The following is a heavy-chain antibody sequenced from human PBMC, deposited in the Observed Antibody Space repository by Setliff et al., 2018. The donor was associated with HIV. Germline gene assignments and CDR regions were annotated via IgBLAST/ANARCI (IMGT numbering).Heavy chain of an antibody. J-gene: IGHJ6*03. CDR2: LYVSGDT. Sequence: PSETLSLTCYVTDDPISSHYWSWVRQPAGKGLEWIGRLYVSGDTNYNPSLKSRVTMSLDTSKKHFSLKLKSVTAADTAVYYCALTGHRLLRGYMDVWGKGTTVTSP. CDR1: DDPISSHY. D-gene: IGHD2-15*01. V-gene: IGHV4-4*07. CDR3: ALTGHRLLRGYMDV.